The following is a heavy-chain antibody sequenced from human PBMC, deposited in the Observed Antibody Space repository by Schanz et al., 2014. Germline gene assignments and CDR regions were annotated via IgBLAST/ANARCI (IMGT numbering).Heavy chain of an antibody. J-gene: IGHJ6*03. CDR3: ARPSESSWYMDV. D-gene: IGHD6-19*01. V-gene: IGHV3-53*01. Sequence: EVQLVESGGGLIQPGGSLRLSCAVSGFTVSSNYMSWVRQAPGKGLEWVSTVYMSAASTRYADSVKGRFIISRDNAKNSLYLQMNSLRAEDTAVYYCARPSESSWYMDVWGKGTTVTVSS. CDR2: VYMSAAST. CDR1: GFTVSSNY.